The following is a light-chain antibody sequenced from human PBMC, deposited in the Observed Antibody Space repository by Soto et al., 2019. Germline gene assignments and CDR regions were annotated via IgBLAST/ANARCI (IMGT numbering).Light chain of an antibody. Sequence: QSVLTQPPSVAEAPRQRVTISCSGSSFNIGDNAVNWYQQFPGKDPKLLIYYDDLLPSGVSDRFSGSKSGTSASLVISGLQSDDEDDYYCSAWDDTLNGFVFGTGTKVTVL. CDR1: SFNIGDNA. CDR2: YDD. CDR3: SAWDDTLNGFV. V-gene: IGLV1-36*01. J-gene: IGLJ1*01.